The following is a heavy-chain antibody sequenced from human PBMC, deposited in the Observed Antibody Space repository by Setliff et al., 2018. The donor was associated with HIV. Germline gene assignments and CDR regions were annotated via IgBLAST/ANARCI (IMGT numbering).Heavy chain of an antibody. Sequence: ASVKVSCKASGYTFTSYGISWVRQASGQGLEWMGWISAYNGNTNYAQKLKGRVTMTTDTSTSTAYMELRSLRSVDTAVYYCARGQLGRQGYCSSTSCYYYYYTDVWGKGTTVTVS. D-gene: IGHD2-2*01. CDR2: ISAYNGNT. CDR3: ARGQLGRQGYCSSTSCYYYYYTDV. J-gene: IGHJ6*03. CDR1: GYTFTSYG. V-gene: IGHV1-18*01.